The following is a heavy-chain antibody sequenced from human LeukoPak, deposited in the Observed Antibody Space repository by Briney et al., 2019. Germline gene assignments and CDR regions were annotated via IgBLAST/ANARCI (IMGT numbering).Heavy chain of an antibody. CDR3: AKGREAYSGSYTPFDS. V-gene: IGHV3-23*01. D-gene: IGHD1-26*01. Sequence: GGSLRLSCAASGFTFSSYSMNWVRQAPGKGLECVSTISGSGSNTYYTDSVKGRFTISRDSSKNTLYLQMNSLRPEDTAVYYCAKGREAYSGSYTPFDSWGQGTLVTVSS. CDR2: ISGSGSNT. J-gene: IGHJ4*02. CDR1: GFTFSSYS.